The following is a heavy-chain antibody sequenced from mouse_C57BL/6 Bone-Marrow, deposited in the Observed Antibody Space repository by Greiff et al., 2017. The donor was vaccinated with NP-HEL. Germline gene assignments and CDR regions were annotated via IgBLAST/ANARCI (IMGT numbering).Heavy chain of an antibody. V-gene: IGHV2-2*01. J-gene: IGHJ4*01. D-gene: IGHD2-1*01. CDR3: ARVPSIGNVYAMDY. CDR1: GFSLTSYG. CDR2: IWSGGST. Sequence: VQGVESGPGLVQPSQSLSITCTVSGFSLTSYGVHWVRQSPGKGLEWLGVIWSGGSTDYNAAFISRLSISKDNSKSQVFFKMNSLQADDTAIYYCARVPSIGNVYAMDYWGQGTSVTVSS.